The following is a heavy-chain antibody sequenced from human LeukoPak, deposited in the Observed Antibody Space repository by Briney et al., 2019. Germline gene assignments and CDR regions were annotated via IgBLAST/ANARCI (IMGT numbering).Heavy chain of an antibody. CDR1: GDSISSYY. CDR2: INYSGNT. Sequence: SETLSLTCTVSGDSISSYYWSWIRQPPGKGLEWMGYINYSGNTNYNPSLKSRVTISVDTSKNQFSLRLASVTAADTAVYYCAREGRQDYVYFDCWGQGTLVTVSS. V-gene: IGHV4-59*01. J-gene: IGHJ4*02. CDR3: AREGRQDYVYFDC. D-gene: IGHD4-17*01.